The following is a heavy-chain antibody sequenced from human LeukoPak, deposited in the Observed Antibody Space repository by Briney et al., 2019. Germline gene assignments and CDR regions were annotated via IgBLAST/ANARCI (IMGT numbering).Heavy chain of an antibody. Sequence: GASVKVSCKVSGYALTELSMHWVRQAPGKGLEWMGGFDPEDGETIYAQKFQGRVTMTRNTSISTAYMELSSLRSEDTAVYYCARGPVVTTRYYYYGMDVWGQGTTVTVSS. D-gene: IGHD4-23*01. J-gene: IGHJ6*02. V-gene: IGHV1-24*01. CDR1: GYALTELS. CDR3: ARGPVVTTRYYYYGMDV. CDR2: FDPEDGET.